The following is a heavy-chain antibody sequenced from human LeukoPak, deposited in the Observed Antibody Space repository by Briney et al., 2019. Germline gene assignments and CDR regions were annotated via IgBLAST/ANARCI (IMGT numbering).Heavy chain of an antibody. CDR1: GFTFSSYA. J-gene: IGHJ4*02. V-gene: IGHV3-30*02. D-gene: IGHD3-10*01. CDR2: IRYDGSNK. Sequence: GGSLRLSCAASGFTFSSYAMSWVRQAPGKGLEWVAFIRYDGSNKYYADSVKGRFTISRDNSKNTLYLQMNSLRAEDTAVYYCAKSLYGSGSYYNFDYWGQGTLVTVSS. CDR3: AKSLYGSGSYYNFDY.